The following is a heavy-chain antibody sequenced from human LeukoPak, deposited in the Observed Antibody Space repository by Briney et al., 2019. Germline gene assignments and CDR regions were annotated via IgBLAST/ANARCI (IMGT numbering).Heavy chain of an antibody. D-gene: IGHD5-18*01. Sequence: ASVKVSCKASGYTFTSYYMHWVRQAPGQGLEWMGIINPSGGSTSYAQKFQGRVTMTRDTSTSTVYMELSSLRSEDTAVYYRARDEIRRGYSYGSLDYWGQGTLVTVSS. CDR2: INPSGGST. J-gene: IGHJ4*02. CDR1: GYTFTSYY. V-gene: IGHV1-46*01. CDR3: ARDEIRRGYSYGSLDY.